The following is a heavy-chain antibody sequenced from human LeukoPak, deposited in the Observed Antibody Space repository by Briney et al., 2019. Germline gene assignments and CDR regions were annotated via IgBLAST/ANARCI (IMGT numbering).Heavy chain of an antibody. J-gene: IGHJ4*02. CDR3: ARITTYYDILTGYLPSKYFDY. V-gene: IGHV4-38-2*02. Sequence: SETLSLTCTVSGYSISSGYYWGWIRQPPGKGLEWIGYIYYSGSTNYNPSLKGRVTISVDTSKNQFSLKLSSVTAADTAVYYCARITTYYDILTGYLPSKYFDYWGQGTLVTVSS. CDR1: GYSISSGYY. CDR2: IYYSGST. D-gene: IGHD3-9*01.